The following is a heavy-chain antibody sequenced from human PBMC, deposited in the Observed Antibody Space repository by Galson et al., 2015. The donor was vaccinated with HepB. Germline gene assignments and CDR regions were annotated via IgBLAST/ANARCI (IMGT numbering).Heavy chain of an antibody. CDR1: GFTFSNAW. CDR3: TTTPYSSSWYMRFDI. V-gene: IGHV3-15*01. J-gene: IGHJ3*02. CDR2: IKSKTDGGTT. Sequence: SLRLSCVASGFTFSNAWMSWVRQAPGKGLEWVGRIKSKTDGGTTDYAAPVKGRFTISRDDSKNTLYLKMNSLKTEDTDVYYCTTTPYSSSWYMRFDIWGQGTMVTVSS. D-gene: IGHD6-13*01.